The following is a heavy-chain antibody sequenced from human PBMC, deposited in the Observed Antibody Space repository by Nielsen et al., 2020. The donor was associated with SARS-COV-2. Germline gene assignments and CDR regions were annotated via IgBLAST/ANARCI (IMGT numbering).Heavy chain of an antibody. Sequence: GESLKISCAASGFTFSGYTMNWVRQAPGKGLEWVSSISSSGSYIFSADSVKGRFTISRDNAKTSLYLQMNSLRAEDTAVYYCTRDPSYNWNDEVTHYYMDVWVKGTTVTVSS. D-gene: IGHD1-20*01. CDR1: GFTFSGYT. CDR2: ISSSGSYI. V-gene: IGHV3-21*01. CDR3: TRDPSYNWNDEVTHYYMDV. J-gene: IGHJ6*03.